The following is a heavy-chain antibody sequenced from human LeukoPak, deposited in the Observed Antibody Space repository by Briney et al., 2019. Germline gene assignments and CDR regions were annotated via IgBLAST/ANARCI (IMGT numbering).Heavy chain of an antibody. J-gene: IGHJ4*02. CDR1: GFTFSSYS. D-gene: IGHD3-16*01. V-gene: IGHV3-48*04. Sequence: GGSLRLSCAVSGFTFSSYSMNWVRQAPGKGLEWVSYIDSSGSTTQYADSVKGRFTISRAHAKNTLSLQMNSLRAEATAVYYCARDGGWQDDYWGEGTLVTVSS. CDR2: IDSSGSTT. CDR3: ARDGGWQDDY.